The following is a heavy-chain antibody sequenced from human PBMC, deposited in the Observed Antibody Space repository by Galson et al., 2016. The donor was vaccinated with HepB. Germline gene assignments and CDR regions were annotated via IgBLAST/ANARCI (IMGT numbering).Heavy chain of an antibody. D-gene: IGHD2-2*01. CDR3: ARRVPHCSSTSCLRDF. V-gene: IGHV4-4*02. CDR2: IYDSGIT. J-gene: IGHJ4*02. CDR1: GSSIGSNNW. Sequence: SETLSLTCAVSGSSIGSNNWWSWVRQPPGKGLEWIGEIYDSGITNYNPSLKSRATISVDKSKNQFSLNLNSVAAADTAVYYCARRVPHCSSTSCLRDFWGQGTLVSVSS.